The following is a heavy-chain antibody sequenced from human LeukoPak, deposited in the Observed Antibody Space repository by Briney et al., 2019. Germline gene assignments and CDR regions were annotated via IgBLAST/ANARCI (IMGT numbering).Heavy chain of an antibody. CDR2: ISTSSRYI. CDR1: QFTFSSYS. Sequence: GGSLRLSCTASQFTFSSYSLNWVRQAPGKGLEWVSSISTSSRYIYYADSVKGRFTISRDNAKNSLFLQMNSLRAEDTAVYYCARGYSPPHYYDSSGYFDSWGQGTLVTVSP. J-gene: IGHJ4*02. D-gene: IGHD3-22*01. V-gene: IGHV3-21*01. CDR3: ARGYSPPHYYDSSGYFDS.